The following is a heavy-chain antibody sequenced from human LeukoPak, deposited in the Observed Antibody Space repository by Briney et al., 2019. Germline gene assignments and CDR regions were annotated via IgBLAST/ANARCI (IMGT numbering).Heavy chain of an antibody. V-gene: IGHV3-43*01. CDR3: AKSGRRGSYYYYYMDV. CDR2: ISWDGGST. CDR1: GFTFDDYT. J-gene: IGHJ6*03. D-gene: IGHD3-10*01. Sequence: GGSLRLSCAASGFTFDDYTMHWVRQAPGKGLEWVSLISWDGGSTYYADSVKGRFTISRDNSKNSLYLQMNSLRTEYTASYYCAKSGRRGSYYYYYMDVWGKGTTVTVSS.